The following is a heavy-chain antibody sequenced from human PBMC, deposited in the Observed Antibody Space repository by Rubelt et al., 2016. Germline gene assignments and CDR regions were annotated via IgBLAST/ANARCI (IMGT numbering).Heavy chain of an antibody. Sequence: SGGGLVQPGGSLRLSCAVSGFTFSTTHMNWVRQAPGKGLEWVSYIGTRPDIIYYADSVKGRFTIFRDNAKNTLDLQMNSLRVEDTAVYYCARETTSDYGVIDLWGQGTLVIVSS. CDR3: ARETTSDYGVIDL. D-gene: IGHD4-17*01. CDR2: IGTRPDII. J-gene: IGHJ5*02. CDR1: GFTFSTTH. V-gene: IGHV3-48*04.